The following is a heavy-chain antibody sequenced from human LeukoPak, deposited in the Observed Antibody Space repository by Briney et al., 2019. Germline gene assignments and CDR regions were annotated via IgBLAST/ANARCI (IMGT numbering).Heavy chain of an antibody. Sequence: PSETLSLTCAVYGGSFSGYYWSWIRQPPGKGLEWIGEINHSGSTNYNPSLKSRVTISVDTSKNQFSLKLSSVTAADTAVYYCARLPDSSSRYFLSTFDYWGQGTLVTVSS. D-gene: IGHD6-13*01. CDR1: GGSFSGYY. J-gene: IGHJ4*02. CDR3: ARLPDSSSRYFLSTFDY. CDR2: INHSGST. V-gene: IGHV4-34*01.